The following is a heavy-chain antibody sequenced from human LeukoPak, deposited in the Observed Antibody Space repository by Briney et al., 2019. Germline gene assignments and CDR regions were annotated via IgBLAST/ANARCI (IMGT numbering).Heavy chain of an antibody. D-gene: IGHD4-23*01. CDR2: IYFSGIN. CDR3: GRYGGTRPYWYFDL. J-gene: IGHJ2*01. CDR1: GGSISSCSHC. V-gene: IGHV4-39*01. Sequence: SETLSLTCTVSGGSISSCSHCWGWLRQSPGKGLEWIGSIYFSGINYYNPSLKSRVTTSEDTSKNQFSLKLSSVTAADTAVYYCGRYGGTRPYWYFDLWGRGTMVTVSS.